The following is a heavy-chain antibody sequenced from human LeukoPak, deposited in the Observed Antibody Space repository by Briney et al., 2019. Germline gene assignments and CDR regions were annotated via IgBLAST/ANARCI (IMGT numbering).Heavy chain of an antibody. V-gene: IGHV4-61*01. CDR2: MSNSGHT. D-gene: IGHD6-13*01. Sequence: SETLSLTQTVSGGSVSSGNYYWSWIRQPPGKGLEWIGFMSNSGHTDSTPSLKSRVTISVDTSKYQFSLKLDSGTAADTAVYYCARVSAAGTGPDYWGQGTLVTVSS. CDR1: GGSVSSGNYY. J-gene: IGHJ4*02. CDR3: ARVSAAGTGPDY.